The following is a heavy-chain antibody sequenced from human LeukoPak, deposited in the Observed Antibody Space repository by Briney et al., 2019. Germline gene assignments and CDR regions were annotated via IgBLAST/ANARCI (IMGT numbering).Heavy chain of an antibody. V-gene: IGHV4-59*01. Sequence: SLTLSLTCTVSGGSISSYYWSWIRQPPGKGLEWIGYIYYSGSTNYNPSLKSRVTISVDTSKNQFSLKLSSVTAADTAVYYCVRTYYDFWSGHRYYFDYWGQGTLVTVSS. CDR1: GGSISSYY. D-gene: IGHD3-3*01. CDR2: IYYSGST. CDR3: VRTYYDFWSGHRYYFDY. J-gene: IGHJ4*02.